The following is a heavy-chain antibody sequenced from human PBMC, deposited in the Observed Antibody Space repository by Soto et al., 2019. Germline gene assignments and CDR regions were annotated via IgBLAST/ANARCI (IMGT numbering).Heavy chain of an antibody. CDR1: GYTFTSYG. CDR2: ISAYNGNT. V-gene: IGHV1-18*01. Sequence: ASVKVSCKASGYTFTSYGISWVRQAPGQGLEWMGWISAYNGNTNYAQNLQGRVTMTTDTSTSTAYMELRSLRSDDTAVYYCARAHFWSGYWLAGMDVWGQGTTVTVSS. J-gene: IGHJ6*02. CDR3: ARAHFWSGYWLAGMDV. D-gene: IGHD3-3*02.